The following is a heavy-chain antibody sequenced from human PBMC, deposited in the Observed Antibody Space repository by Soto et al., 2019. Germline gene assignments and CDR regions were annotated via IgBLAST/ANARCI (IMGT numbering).Heavy chain of an antibody. D-gene: IGHD3-10*01. CDR3: AREFASGSPNYDY. CDR2: FTGSGNT. CDR1: GFTFSSYA. Sequence: PGGSLRLSCAASGFTFSSYAMSWVRQAPEKGLEWVSTFTGSGNTYYADSVKGRFTISRDNSKNTLYLQMNSLRAEDTAVYYCAREFASGSPNYDYWGLGTLVTVS. V-gene: IGHV3-23*01. J-gene: IGHJ4*02.